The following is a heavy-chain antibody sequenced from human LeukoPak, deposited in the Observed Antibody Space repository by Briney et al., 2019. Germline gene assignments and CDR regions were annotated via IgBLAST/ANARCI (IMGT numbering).Heavy chain of an antibody. CDR1: GFTLSSNW. V-gene: IGHV3-74*01. J-gene: IGHJ5*01. CDR3: ATVFDF. CDR2: IDDVGSGT. D-gene: IGHD2-21*02. Sequence: PGGSLRLSCAVSGFTLSSNWMHWVRQVPGKGLVWVSRIDDVGSGTSYADSVKGRFTISRDDAKNTVYLQMDSLRAEDTAVYYCATVFDFWGQGTLLTVSS.